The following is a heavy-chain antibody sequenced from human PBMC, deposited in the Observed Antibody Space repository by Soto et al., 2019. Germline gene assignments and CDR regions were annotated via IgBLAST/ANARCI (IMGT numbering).Heavy chain of an antibody. V-gene: IGHV3-48*03. CDR2: FSSGAFTI. CDR3: ARTSSIATVNYNGIDV. Sequence: GGSLRLSYAASGFTFDDFAMHLVRQAPGKGLEWVAYFSSGAFTIYYADSVRGRFTVSSDNATNSLFLQMNNLRDEEEAVYSFARTSSIATVNYNGIDVWGQGNTITVSS. J-gene: IGHJ6*02. D-gene: IGHD3-3*01. CDR1: GFTFDDFA.